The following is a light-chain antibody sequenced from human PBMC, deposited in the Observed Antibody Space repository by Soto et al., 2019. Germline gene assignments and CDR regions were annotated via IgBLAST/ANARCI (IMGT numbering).Light chain of an antibody. CDR1: SSDVGGYNY. Sequence: SVLTQPASVSGSPGQSITISCTGTSSDVGGYNYVSWYQQHPGKAPKLKIYDVSNRPSGVSNRFSGSKSGNTASLTIYRFQVEDEADYYCSSYTSSSTHVFGTGTKVTVL. CDR3: SSYTSSSTHV. V-gene: IGLV2-14*01. J-gene: IGLJ1*01. CDR2: DVS.